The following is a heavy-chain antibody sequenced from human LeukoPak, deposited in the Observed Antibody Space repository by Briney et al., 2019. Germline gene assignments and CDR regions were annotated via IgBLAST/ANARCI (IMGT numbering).Heavy chain of an antibody. CDR2: INHSGST. D-gene: IGHD2-15*01. Sequence: SETLSLTCAVYGGSFSGYYWSWIRQPPGKGLEWIGEINHSGSTNYNPSLKSRVTISIDTSKNQFSLKLSSVTAADTAVYYCARGCSGGSCPNWFDPWGQGTLVTVSS. CDR1: GGSFSGYY. J-gene: IGHJ5*02. V-gene: IGHV4-34*01. CDR3: ARGCSGGSCPNWFDP.